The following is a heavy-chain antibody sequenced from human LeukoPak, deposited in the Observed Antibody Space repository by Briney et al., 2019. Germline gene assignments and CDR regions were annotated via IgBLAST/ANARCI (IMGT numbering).Heavy chain of an antibody. CDR1: GYTFTSYY. Sequence: ASVKVSCKASGYTFTSYYMHWVRQAPGQGVEWMGIIYPSGGSKSYAQKFQGRVTMTRDTSTSTVYMELSSLRSEDTAVYYCARGPWLVQADFDYWGQGTLVTVSS. J-gene: IGHJ4*02. CDR3: ARGPWLVQADFDY. V-gene: IGHV1-46*01. CDR2: IYPSGGSK. D-gene: IGHD6-19*01.